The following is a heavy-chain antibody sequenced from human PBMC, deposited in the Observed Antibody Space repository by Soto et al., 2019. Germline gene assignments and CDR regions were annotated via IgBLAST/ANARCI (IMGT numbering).Heavy chain of an antibody. D-gene: IGHD3-10*01. V-gene: IGHV4-39*01. Sequence: PSETLSLTCIVSGGSISSSSYYWGWIRQPPGKGLEWIGSIYYSGSTYYNPSLKSRVTISVDTSKNQFSLKLSSVTAADTAVYYCARRGGSGSYVVYWGQGTLVTVSS. J-gene: IGHJ4*02. CDR1: GGSISSSSYY. CDR3: ARRGGSGSYVVY. CDR2: IYYSGST.